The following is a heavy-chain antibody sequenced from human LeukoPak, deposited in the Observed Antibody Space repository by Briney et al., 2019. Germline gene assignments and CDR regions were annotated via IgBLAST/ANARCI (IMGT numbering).Heavy chain of an antibody. V-gene: IGHV4-38-2*02. CDR2: IYHSGST. CDR3: ARDYPTAAGTPNWFDP. Sequence: SETLSLTCTVSGYSISSGSYWGWIRQPPGKGLEWIGSIYHSGSTYYNPSLKSRVTISLDTSKNQFSLRLNSVTAADTAVYYCARDYPTAAGTPNWFDPWGQGTLVTVSS. CDR1: GYSISSGSY. J-gene: IGHJ5*02. D-gene: IGHD6-13*01.